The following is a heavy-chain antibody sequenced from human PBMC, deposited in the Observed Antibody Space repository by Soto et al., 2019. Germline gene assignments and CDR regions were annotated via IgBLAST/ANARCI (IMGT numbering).Heavy chain of an antibody. Sequence: GSLSLSCAASGFIFKVYWMHWVRQRPGKGLVWISRIYNDGTYSDYADSVRGRFTISRDNVNDTLYLQMNNLRAEDSGLYYCTRGPRPISTGTGAYWGQGTQVTVSS. D-gene: IGHD3-10*01. CDR1: GFIFKVYW. CDR3: TRGPRPISTGTGAY. V-gene: IGHV3-74*01. CDR2: IYNDGTYS. J-gene: IGHJ4*02.